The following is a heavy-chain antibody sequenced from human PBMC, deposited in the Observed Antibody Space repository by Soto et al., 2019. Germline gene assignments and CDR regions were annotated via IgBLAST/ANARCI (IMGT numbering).Heavy chain of an antibody. CDR2: IYPGDSDT. CDR3: VRVGLVGSNSLTSAWFDT. V-gene: IGHV5-51*01. J-gene: IGHJ5*02. CDR1: GYIFRTSW. Sequence: GESLKISCKGSGYIFRTSWTGWLRQMPGRGLEWMGVIYPGDSDTRYSPSFQGQVTISADKSIRTAYLQWNSLKASDTAMYYCVRVGLVGSNSLTSAWFDTWGTGTMVTVSS. D-gene: IGHD2-8*02.